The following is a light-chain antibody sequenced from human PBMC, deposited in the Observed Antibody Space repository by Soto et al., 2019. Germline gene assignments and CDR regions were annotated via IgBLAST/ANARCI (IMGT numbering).Light chain of an antibody. CDR3: QHYGSSSWT. J-gene: IGKJ1*01. V-gene: IGKV1-6*01. CDR2: AAS. Sequence: AIQMTQSPSSLSASVGDRVTITCRASQGIRNDLGWYQQKPGKAPKLLIYAASSLQSGVPSRFSGSGSGTDFTLSISRLEPEDFAVYYCQHYGSSSWTFGQGTKVDI. CDR1: QGIRND.